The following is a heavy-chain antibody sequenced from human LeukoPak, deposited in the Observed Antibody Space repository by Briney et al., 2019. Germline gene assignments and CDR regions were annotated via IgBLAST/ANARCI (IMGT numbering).Heavy chain of an antibody. J-gene: IGHJ5*02. D-gene: IGHD3-3*01. Sequence: SETLSLTCTVSGGSISSSSYYWGWIRQPPGKGLEWIGSIYYSGSTYYNPSLKSRVTISVDTSKNQFSLKLSSVTAADTAVYYCARHKAEGSHDFWSGYYTGNWFDPWGQGTLVTVSS. CDR3: ARHKAEGSHDFWSGYYTGNWFDP. CDR2: IYYSGST. CDR1: GGSISSSSYY. V-gene: IGHV4-39*01.